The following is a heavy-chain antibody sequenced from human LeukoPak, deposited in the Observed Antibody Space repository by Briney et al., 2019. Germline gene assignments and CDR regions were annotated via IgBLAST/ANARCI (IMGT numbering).Heavy chain of an antibody. Sequence: PSETLSLTCTVSGASISSYYWSWIRQPPGKGLEWIGYIYYSGSANYSPSLKSRVTISVDTSKDELFLRLSSVTAADTAVYYCARDRGSLGGFDIWGQGTMVTVSS. J-gene: IGHJ3*02. CDR1: GASISSYY. CDR3: ARDRGSLGGFDI. CDR2: IYYSGSA. D-gene: IGHD1-26*01. V-gene: IGHV4-59*01.